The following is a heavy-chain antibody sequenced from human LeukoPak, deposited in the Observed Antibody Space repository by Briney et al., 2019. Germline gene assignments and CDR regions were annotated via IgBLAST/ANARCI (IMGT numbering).Heavy chain of an antibody. V-gene: IGHV4-39*01. CDR3: ARGSSGWYRFVDY. Sequence: KPSETLSLTCTVSGGSISSSSYYWGWIRQPPGKGLEWIGSIYYSGSTYYNPSLKSRVTISVDTSKNQFSLKLSSVTAADTAVYYCARGSSGWYRFVDYWGQGTLVTVSS. D-gene: IGHD6-19*01. J-gene: IGHJ4*02. CDR1: GGSISSSSYY. CDR2: IYYSGST.